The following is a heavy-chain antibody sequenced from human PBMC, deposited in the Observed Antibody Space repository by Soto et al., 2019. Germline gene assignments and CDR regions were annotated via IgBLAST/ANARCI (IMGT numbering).Heavy chain of an antibody. J-gene: IGHJ4*02. CDR3: TTAIVVVIAIRARVDY. V-gene: IGHV3-15*01. CDR2: IKSKTDGGTT. D-gene: IGHD2-21*01. Sequence: EAQLVESGGGLVKPGGSLRLSCAASGFTFSNAWMSWVRQAPGKGLEWVGRIKSKTDGGTTDYAAPVKGRFTISRDDSKNTLYLQMNSLKTEDTAVYYCTTAIVVVIAIRARVDYWGQGTLVTVSS. CDR1: GFTFSNAW.